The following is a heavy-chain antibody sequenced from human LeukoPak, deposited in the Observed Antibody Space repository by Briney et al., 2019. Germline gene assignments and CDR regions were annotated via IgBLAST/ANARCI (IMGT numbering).Heavy chain of an antibody. Sequence: GGSLRLSCAASGFTFDDYAMHWVRQAPGKGLERVSGISWNSGSIGYADSVKGRFTISRDNAKNSLYLQMNSLRAEDMALYYCAKDIMLGYSSSWGFDYWGQGTLVTVSS. CDR1: GFTFDDYA. V-gene: IGHV3-9*03. CDR2: ISWNSGSI. CDR3: AKDIMLGYSSSWGFDY. J-gene: IGHJ4*02. D-gene: IGHD6-13*01.